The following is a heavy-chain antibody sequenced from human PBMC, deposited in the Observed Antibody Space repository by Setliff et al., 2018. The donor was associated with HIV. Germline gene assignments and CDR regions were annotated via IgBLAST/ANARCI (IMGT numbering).Heavy chain of an antibody. V-gene: IGHV1-8*02. CDR1: GYTFIGYD. CDR2: MNPDSRNT. CDR3: ARGAWYTSGWYSSRYMDV. Sequence: GASVKVSCKASGYTFIGYDINWVRQAAGQGLEWMGWMNPDSRNTGYAQRFEGRVTLTWDTSISTAYMELGSLRSEDTAVYYCARGAWYTSGWYSSRYMDVWGKGTTVTVSS. D-gene: IGHD6-19*01. J-gene: IGHJ6*03.